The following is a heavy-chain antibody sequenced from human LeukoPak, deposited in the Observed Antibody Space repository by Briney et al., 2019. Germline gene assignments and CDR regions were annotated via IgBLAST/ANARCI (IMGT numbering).Heavy chain of an antibody. D-gene: IGHD2-15*01. V-gene: IGHV4-30-2*03. Sequence: SETLSLTCAVSGGSISSGAYSWSWIRQPPGKGLDWIGYIYHSGSTYYNPSLKSRVTISVDTSKNYFSLKPTSVTAADTVLYYCARQRGYCSGGTCYRTPHFDYWGQGILVTVSS. CDR1: GGSISSGAYS. CDR3: ARQRGYCSGGTCYRTPHFDY. J-gene: IGHJ4*02. CDR2: IYHSGST.